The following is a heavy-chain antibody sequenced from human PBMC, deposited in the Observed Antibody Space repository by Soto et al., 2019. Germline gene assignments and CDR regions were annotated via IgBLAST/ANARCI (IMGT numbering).Heavy chain of an antibody. CDR1: GLTFSNAW. CDR2: IKSKTDGGTT. CDR3: TADYYGSGSYRTSYYYYMDV. Sequence: GGSLRLSCAASGLTFSNAWMSWVRQAPGKGLEWVGRIKSKTDGGTTDYAAPVKGRFTISRDDSKNTLYLQMNSLKTEDTAVYYCTADYYGSGSYRTSYYYYMDVWGRGTTVTVSS. D-gene: IGHD3-10*01. J-gene: IGHJ6*03. V-gene: IGHV3-15*01.